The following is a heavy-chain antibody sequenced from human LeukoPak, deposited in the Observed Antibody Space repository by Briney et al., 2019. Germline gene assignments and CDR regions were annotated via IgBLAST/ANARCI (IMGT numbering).Heavy chain of an antibody. Sequence: GRSLRLSCAASGFTFSTYAMSWVRQAPGKGLEWVSLITSSGSNTYYADSVKGRFTISRDNSKSTLYLQMNSLRAEDTAVYYCAREQGALDSWGQGTLVTASS. CDR2: ITSSGSNT. CDR1: GFTFSTYA. CDR3: AREQGALDS. V-gene: IGHV3-23*01. J-gene: IGHJ4*02.